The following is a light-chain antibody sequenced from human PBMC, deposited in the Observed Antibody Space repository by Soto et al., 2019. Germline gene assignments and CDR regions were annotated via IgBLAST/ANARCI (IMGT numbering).Light chain of an antibody. Sequence: EIVLTQSPGTLSLSPGERATLSCRASQSVSSNYLAWYQQKPGQAPRLLIYGTSTRTTGIPDRFSGSWSGTDFTLTVSRLEPEDFAVYYCQQYGSSPKTFGPGTKVEVK. CDR1: QSVSSNY. CDR2: GTS. V-gene: IGKV3-20*01. CDR3: QQYGSSPKT. J-gene: IGKJ3*01.